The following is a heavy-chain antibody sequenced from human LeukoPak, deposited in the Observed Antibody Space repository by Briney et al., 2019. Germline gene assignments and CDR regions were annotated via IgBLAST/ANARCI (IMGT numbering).Heavy chain of an antibody. Sequence: ASVKVSCKFSGNIYTELSMHWVRQAPGQGLEWMGWINPNSGGTNYAQKFQGRVTMTRDTSISTAYMELSRLRSDDTAVYYCARRTGYSSSWSNRKNWFDPWGQGTLVTVSS. CDR1: GNIYTELS. V-gene: IGHV1-2*02. CDR2: INPNSGGT. CDR3: ARRTGYSSSWSNRKNWFDP. J-gene: IGHJ5*02. D-gene: IGHD6-13*01.